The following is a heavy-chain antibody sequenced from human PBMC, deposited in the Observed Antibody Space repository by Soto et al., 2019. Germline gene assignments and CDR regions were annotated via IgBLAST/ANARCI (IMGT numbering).Heavy chain of an antibody. CDR2: IQSGGAT. CDR3: VRVLYDSGVFDF. V-gene: IGHV3-53*01. D-gene: IGHD5-12*01. Sequence: QLVESGGGLFQAGGSTRLSCLVSGFTVSTYDMAWVRQAPGKGLEWASVIQSGGATYYPDSAQGRFTISRDNSKNTVYLQMSSLRMDDTGVYSCVRVLYDSGVFDFWGQGSLITVS. J-gene: IGHJ4*02. CDR1: GFTVSTYD.